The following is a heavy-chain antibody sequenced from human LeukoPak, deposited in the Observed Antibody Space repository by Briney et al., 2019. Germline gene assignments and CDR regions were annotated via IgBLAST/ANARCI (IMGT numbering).Heavy chain of an antibody. CDR2: IYYSGST. CDR1: GGSISSSSYY. V-gene: IGHV4-39*07. Sequence: PSETLSLTCTVSGGSISSSSYYWGWIRQPPGKGLEWIGSIYYSGSTYYNPSLKSRVTISVDTSKNQFSLKLSSVTAADTAVYYCAREMAIVVVPAAISEDAFDIWGQGTMVTVSS. D-gene: IGHD2-2*03. J-gene: IGHJ3*02. CDR3: AREMAIVVVPAAISEDAFDI.